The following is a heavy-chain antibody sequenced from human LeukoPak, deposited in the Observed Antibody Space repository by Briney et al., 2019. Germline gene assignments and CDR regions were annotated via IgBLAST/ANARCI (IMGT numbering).Heavy chain of an antibody. CDR3: VREPGGSSPFDY. V-gene: IGHV1-2*02. D-gene: IGHD1-26*01. CDR2: INPNSGDT. CDR1: GYTFTGHY. Sequence: ASVKGSCKASGYTFTGHYIHWVRQAPGQGFEGMGWINPNSGDTRYAQKLQGRVTMTRGTSINTAYMELSSLRSDDTALYYCVREPGGSSPFDYWGQGTLVTVSS. J-gene: IGHJ4*02.